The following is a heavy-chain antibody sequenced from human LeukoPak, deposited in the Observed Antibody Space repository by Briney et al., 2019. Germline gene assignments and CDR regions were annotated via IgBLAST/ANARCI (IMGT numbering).Heavy chain of an antibody. Sequence: GGSLRLSCAASGFTFSSYAMHWVRQAPGKGLEWVAVISYDGSNKYYADSVKGRFTISRGNSKNTLYLQMNSLRAEDTAVYYCARDQVDTAMVNPGYWGQGTLVTVSS. CDR3: ARDQVDTAMVNPGY. D-gene: IGHD5-18*01. CDR2: ISYDGSNK. CDR1: GFTFSSYA. J-gene: IGHJ4*02. V-gene: IGHV3-30*04.